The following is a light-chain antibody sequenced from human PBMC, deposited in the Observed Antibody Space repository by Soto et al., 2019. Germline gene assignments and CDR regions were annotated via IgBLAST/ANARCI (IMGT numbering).Light chain of an antibody. CDR2: EGS. V-gene: IGLV2-23*01. CDR1: SSDVGSYNL. Sequence: QSVLTQPASVSGSPGQSITISCTGTSSDVGSYNLVSWYQQHPGKAHKLMIYEGSQRPSGVSNRFSGSKSGNTASLTISGLQAEDEADYYCCSYAGSSTWVFGGGTKLTVL. J-gene: IGLJ3*02. CDR3: CSYAGSSTWV.